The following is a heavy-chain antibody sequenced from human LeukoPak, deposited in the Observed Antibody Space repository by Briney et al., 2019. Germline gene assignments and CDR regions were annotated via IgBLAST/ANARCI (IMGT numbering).Heavy chain of an antibody. CDR1: GLTFNNYW. J-gene: IGHJ4*02. D-gene: IGHD6-13*01. Sequence: GGSLRLSCVGSGLTFNNYWMSWVRQAPGKGLQWVANINDDGSQKFSVGSVRGRFTISRDNTRNSVYLQLNSLRAEDTGVYYCARGLATAGAHWGQGILVTVSS. CDR3: ARGLATAGAH. V-gene: IGHV3-7*01. CDR2: INDDGSQK.